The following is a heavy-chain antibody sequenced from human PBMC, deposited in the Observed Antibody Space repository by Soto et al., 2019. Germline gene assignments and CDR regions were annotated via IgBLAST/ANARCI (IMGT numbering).Heavy chain of an antibody. CDR1: DDSMRSGGYY. CDR3: LRGKDKDDSTVWHH. D-gene: IGHD3-9*01. Sequence: SETLSLTCSVSDDSMRSGGYYWTWIRQLPGKGLQWIGFIHYSGATLYSPSLKSRVSISMQMSNNQFSLRLGSVTAADTAIYYCLRGKDKDDSTVWHHWGQGTPVTVSS. CDR2: IHYSGAT. J-gene: IGHJ5*02. V-gene: IGHV4-31*03.